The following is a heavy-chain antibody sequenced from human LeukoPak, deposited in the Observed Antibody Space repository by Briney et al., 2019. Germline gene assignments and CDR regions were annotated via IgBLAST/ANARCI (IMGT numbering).Heavy chain of an antibody. CDR2: INPNSGGT. CDR3: ASIVVVTAIIDAFDI. D-gene: IGHD2-21*02. CDR1: GYTFTSYG. J-gene: IGHJ3*02. Sequence: ASVKVSCKASGYTFTSYGISWVRQAPGQGLEWMGWINPNSGGTNYAQKFQGRVTMTRDTSISTAYMELSRLRSDDTAVYYCASIVVVTAIIDAFDIWGQGTMVTVSS. V-gene: IGHV1-2*02.